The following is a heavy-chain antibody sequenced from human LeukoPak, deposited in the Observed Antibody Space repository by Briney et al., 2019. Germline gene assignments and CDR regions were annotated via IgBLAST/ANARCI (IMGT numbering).Heavy chain of an antibody. CDR1: GVSISSGGYY. CDR2: IYYSGST. V-gene: IGHV4-31*03. CDR3: ASEGSINAFDI. J-gene: IGHJ3*02. Sequence: SSETLSVTCTVSGVSISSGGYYWSWIRQHPGKGLEWIGYIYYSGSTYYNPSLKSRVTISVDTSKNQFSLKLSSETAADTAVYYCASEGSINAFDIWGQGTMVTVSS. D-gene: IGHD3-3*02.